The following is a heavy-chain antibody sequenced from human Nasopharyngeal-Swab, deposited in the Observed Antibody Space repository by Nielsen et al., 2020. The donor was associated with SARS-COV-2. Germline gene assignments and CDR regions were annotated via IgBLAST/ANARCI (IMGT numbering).Heavy chain of an antibody. CDR3: ASYYYDSSDYSYWFDP. CDR1: GDSISSNSYY. D-gene: IGHD3-22*01. V-gene: IGHV4-39*01. J-gene: IGHJ5*02. CDR2: FSYSVTT. Sequence: GSLRLSCTVSGDSISSNSYYWGWIRQSPGTGREWIGSFSYSVTTYFNPSLKRRVTISVDTSKTQFSVKLTSVTAAGTAVYYCASYYYDSSDYSYWFDPWGQGTLVTVSS.